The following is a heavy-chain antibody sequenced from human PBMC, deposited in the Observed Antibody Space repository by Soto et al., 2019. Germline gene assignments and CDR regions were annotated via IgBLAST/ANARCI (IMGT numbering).Heavy chain of an antibody. CDR3: ARGGGVGVAGSAAFDM. D-gene: IGHD3-3*01. J-gene: IGHJ3*02. CDR2: INPATGAA. Sequence: QLHLVQSGAVVKKPGASVTVSCSASGYPVTAYYMHWVRQAPGRGLEWMGGINPATGAAKYTQTFQGRVTMTRDTSTGTVFMEMSGLTSEHTAVFYCARGGGVGVAGSAAFDMWGQGTLVTVSS. CDR1: GYPVTAYY. V-gene: IGHV1-2*02.